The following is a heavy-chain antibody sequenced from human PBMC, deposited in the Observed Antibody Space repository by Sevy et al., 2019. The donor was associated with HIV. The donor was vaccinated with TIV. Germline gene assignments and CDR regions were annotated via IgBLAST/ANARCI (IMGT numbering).Heavy chain of an antibody. D-gene: IGHD3-22*01. Sequence: GGSLRLSCAASGFTFSSYGMHWVRQAPGKGLEWVAVIWYDGSNKYYADSVKGRFTISRDNSKNKLYLQMNSLRAEDTAVYYCAMKYYDSSGSSFFFDYWGQGTLVTVSS. V-gene: IGHV3-33*01. CDR1: GFTFSSYG. CDR3: AMKYYDSSGSSFFFDY. CDR2: IWYDGSNK. J-gene: IGHJ4*02.